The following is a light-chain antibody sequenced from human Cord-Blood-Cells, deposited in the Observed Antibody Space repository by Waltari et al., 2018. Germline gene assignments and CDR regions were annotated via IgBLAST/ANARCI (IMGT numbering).Light chain of an antibody. CDR2: GAS. Sequence: EIVMTQSPASLSVSPGARATLSCRASQSFSSNLAWYQQKPGQAPRLLIYGASTRATGIPARFSGSGSGTEFTLTISSLQSEDFAVYYCQQYNNWLTFGQGTKLEIK. J-gene: IGKJ2*01. CDR3: QQYNNWLT. V-gene: IGKV3-15*01. CDR1: QSFSSN.